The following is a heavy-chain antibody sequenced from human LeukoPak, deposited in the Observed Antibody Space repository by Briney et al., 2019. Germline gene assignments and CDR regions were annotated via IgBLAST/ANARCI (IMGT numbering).Heavy chain of an antibody. Sequence: PSETLSLTCTVSGGSIRSHYWSWIRQPPGKGLEWIGYLYYSGSTNYNPSLKSRVTISVDTSKNQLSLELSSVTAADTAVYYCARENYYDSSGYYHDAFDIWGQGTMVTVSS. CDR1: GGSIRSHY. D-gene: IGHD3-22*01. V-gene: IGHV4-59*11. CDR3: ARENYYDSSGYYHDAFDI. CDR2: LYYSGST. J-gene: IGHJ3*02.